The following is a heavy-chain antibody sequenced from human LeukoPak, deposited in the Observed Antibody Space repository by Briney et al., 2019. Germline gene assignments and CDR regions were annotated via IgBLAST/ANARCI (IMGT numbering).Heavy chain of an antibody. D-gene: IGHD3-22*01. Sequence: SETLSLTCTVSRGSISNYYWSWIRQPPGKGLEWMGYIHYSGSTNYNPSLKRRVTISVDTSKNQFSLKLSSVTAADTAVYYCARAQATYYYDSSGYYYGGYFDYWGQGTLVTVSS. J-gene: IGHJ4*02. V-gene: IGHV4-59*01. CDR2: IHYSGST. CDR1: RGSISNYY. CDR3: ARAQATYYYDSSGYYYGGYFDY.